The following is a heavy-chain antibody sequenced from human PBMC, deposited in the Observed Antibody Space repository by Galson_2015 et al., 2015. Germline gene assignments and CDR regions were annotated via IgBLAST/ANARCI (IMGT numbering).Heavy chain of an antibody. V-gene: IGHV3-7*04. J-gene: IGHJ4*02. CDR1: GFTFSNYW. D-gene: IGHD2-15*01. CDR2: LKHDGSDK. CDR3: ARGRYCSGGNCYVDF. Sequence: SLRLSCAASGFTFSNYWMTWVRQISGKGLEWVANLKHDGSDKYFPDSVKGRFTISRDNAKNSLALQMNSLRAEDTAVYYCARGRYCSGGNCYVDFWGQGTLVTVSS.